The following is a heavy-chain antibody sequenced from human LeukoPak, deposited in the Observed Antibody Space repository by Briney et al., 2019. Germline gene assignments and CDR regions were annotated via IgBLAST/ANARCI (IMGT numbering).Heavy chain of an antibody. CDR2: ISDSGGST. CDR1: GFTFSSYA. J-gene: IGHJ4*02. CDR3: AKVPWYSSSRPFDY. V-gene: IGHV3-23*01. Sequence: GGSLRLSCAASGFTFSSYAMSWVRQAPGKGLEWVSAISDSGGSTYYADSVKGRFTISRDNSKNTLYLQMNSLRAEDTAVYYCAKVPWYSSSRPFDYWGQGTLVTVSS. D-gene: IGHD6-13*01.